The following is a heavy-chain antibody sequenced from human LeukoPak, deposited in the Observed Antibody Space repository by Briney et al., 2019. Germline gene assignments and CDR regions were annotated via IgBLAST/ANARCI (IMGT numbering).Heavy chain of an antibody. CDR2: IKQDGSEK. CDR3: ARAGTIRVDAFDI. Sequence: GGTLRLSCAASGFTFSSYGMSWVRQAPGKGLEWVANIKQDGSEKYYVDSVKGRFTISGDNAKNSLYLQMNSLRAEDTAVYYCARAGTIRVDAFDIWGQGTMVTVSS. D-gene: IGHD3-3*01. CDR1: GFTFSSYG. J-gene: IGHJ3*02. V-gene: IGHV3-7*01.